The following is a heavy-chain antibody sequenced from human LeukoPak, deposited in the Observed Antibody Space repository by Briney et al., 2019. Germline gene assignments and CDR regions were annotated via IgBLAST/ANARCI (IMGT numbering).Heavy chain of an antibody. Sequence: ASVKVSCKASGGTFSSYAISWVRQAPGQGLEWMGWISAYNGNTNYAQKLQGRVTMTTDTSTSTAYMELRSLRSDDTAVYYCARDGGFLEWLLIDYWGQGTLVTVSS. CDR1: GGTFSSYA. V-gene: IGHV1-18*01. CDR2: ISAYNGNT. D-gene: IGHD3-3*01. J-gene: IGHJ4*02. CDR3: ARDGGFLEWLLIDY.